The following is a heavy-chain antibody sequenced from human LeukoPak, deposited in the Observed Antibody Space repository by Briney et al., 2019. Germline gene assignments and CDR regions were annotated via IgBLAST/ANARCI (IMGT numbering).Heavy chain of an antibody. CDR2: ISWNSGSI. CDR1: GFTFDDYA. Sequence: GGSLRLSCAASGFTFDDYAMHWVRQAPGKGLEWVSGISWNSGSIGYADSVKGRFTISRDNAKNSLYLQMNSLRAEDTALYYCAKDRNNYYGSGSYSNWFDPWGQGTLVTVSS. V-gene: IGHV3-9*01. D-gene: IGHD3-10*01. CDR3: AKDRNNYYGSGSYSNWFDP. J-gene: IGHJ5*02.